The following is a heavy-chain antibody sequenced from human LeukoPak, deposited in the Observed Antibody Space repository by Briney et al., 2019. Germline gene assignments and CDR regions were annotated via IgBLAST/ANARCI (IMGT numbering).Heavy chain of an antibody. V-gene: IGHV3-21*01. D-gene: IGHD5-18*01. CDR2: ISSSSSYI. J-gene: IGHJ4*02. CDR1: GFTFSSYS. CDR3: ARGKQLWPQEFDY. Sequence: PGGSLRLSCAASGFTFSSYSMNWVRQAPGKGLEWVSSISSSSSYIYYADSVKGRFTIPRDNAKNSLYLQMNSLRAEDTAVYYCARGKQLWPQEFDYWGQGTLVTVSS.